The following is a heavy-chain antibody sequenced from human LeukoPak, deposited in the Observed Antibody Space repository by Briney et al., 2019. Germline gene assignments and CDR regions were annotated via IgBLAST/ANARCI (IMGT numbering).Heavy chain of an antibody. D-gene: IGHD3/OR15-3a*01. V-gene: IGHV6-1*01. CDR2: TCYRSKWYK. Sequence: SQTLSLTCAISGDSVSSNSAAWTWIRQSPSRGLEWLGRTCYRSKWYKNYAVSVKSRININPDTSKNQFSLQLNSVTPEDTAVYYCARDWTGDLNFDNWGQGTLVTVSS. CDR3: ARDWTGDLNFDN. CDR1: GDSVSSNSAA. J-gene: IGHJ4*02.